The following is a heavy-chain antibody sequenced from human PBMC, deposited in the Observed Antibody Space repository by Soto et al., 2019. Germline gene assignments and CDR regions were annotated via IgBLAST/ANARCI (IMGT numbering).Heavy chain of an antibody. V-gene: IGHV3-74*01. Sequence: GGSLRLSCAASGFTFSSYWMHWVRQAPGKGLVWVSRINSDGSSTSYADSVKGRFTITRDNGKDTMYLQMHSLRAEDTDVYYCARGPYCGGDCYSSAFDIWGQGTMVTVSS. D-gene: IGHD2-21*01. CDR2: INSDGSST. J-gene: IGHJ3*02. CDR3: ARGPYCGGDCYSSAFDI. CDR1: GFTFSSYW.